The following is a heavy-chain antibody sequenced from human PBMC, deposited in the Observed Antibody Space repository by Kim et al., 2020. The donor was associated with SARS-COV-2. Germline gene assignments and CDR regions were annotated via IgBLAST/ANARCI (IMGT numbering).Heavy chain of an antibody. Sequence: QKFQGRVTITADKSTSTAYMELSSLRSEDTAVYYCARDLFPYYYDSIAFDIWGQGTMVTVSS. CDR3: ARDLFPYYYDSIAFDI. V-gene: IGHV1-69*04. J-gene: IGHJ3*02. D-gene: IGHD3-22*01.